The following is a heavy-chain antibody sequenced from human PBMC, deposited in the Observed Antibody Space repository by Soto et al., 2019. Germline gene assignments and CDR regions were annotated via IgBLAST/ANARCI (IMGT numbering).Heavy chain of an antibody. CDR3: TSIRSSGYSGYDYALGSVYYGMDV. J-gene: IGHJ6*02. CDR1: GFIFSNAW. D-gene: IGHD5-12*01. CDR2: IRSKANSYAT. V-gene: IGHV3-73*01. Sequence: GGSLRLSCAASGFIFSNAWINWVRQAPGKGLEWVGRIRSKANSYATAYAASVKGRFTISRDDSKNTAYLQMNSLKTEDTAVYYCTSIRSSGYSGYDYALGSVYYGMDVWGQGTTVTVSS.